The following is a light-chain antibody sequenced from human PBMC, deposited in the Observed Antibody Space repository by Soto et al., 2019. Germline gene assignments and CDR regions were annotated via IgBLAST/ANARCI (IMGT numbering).Light chain of an antibody. CDR1: QDISSS. Sequence: DIQMTQSPSSVSASVGDRVTITCRASQDISSSLAWYQRTPGTAPNLLIYAASSLQSGVPSRFSGSGSGTVFAITIRSLQPEDFATYYCQQGNSFPLTLGGGTKVELK. CDR2: AAS. CDR3: QQGNSFPLT. V-gene: IGKV1-12*01. J-gene: IGKJ4*01.